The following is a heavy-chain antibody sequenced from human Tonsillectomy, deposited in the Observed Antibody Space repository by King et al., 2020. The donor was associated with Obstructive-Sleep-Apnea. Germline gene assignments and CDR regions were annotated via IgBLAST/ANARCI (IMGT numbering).Heavy chain of an antibody. CDR1: GGSISSGNW. CDR3: ASSPTVPRYFEY. V-gene: IGHV4-4*02. CDR2: IYHSGST. Sequence: VQLQESGPGLVKPSGTLSLTCAVSGGSISSGNWWSWVRQPPGKGLEWIGEIYHSGSTNYNPSLKSRVTISLDKSKNQFSRKLSSVTAADTAVYYCASSPTVPRYFEYWGQGTLVTVSS. D-gene: IGHD4-17*01. J-gene: IGHJ4*02.